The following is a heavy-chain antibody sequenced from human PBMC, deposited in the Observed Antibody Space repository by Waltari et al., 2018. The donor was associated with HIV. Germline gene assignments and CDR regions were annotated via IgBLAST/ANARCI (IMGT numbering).Heavy chain of an antibody. V-gene: IGHV3-53*01. CDR2: IYSGGST. D-gene: IGHD3-3*01. Sequence: EVQLVESGGGLIQPGGSLRLSCAAFGITVSISYMTWVRHAAGKGLEWVAVIYSGGSTYYADSVKGRFTISRDNSKNTLYLQMNSLRAEDTAVYYCARARTYYDFWSGNYSPDYFDYWGQGTLITVSS. CDR3: ARARTYYDFWSGNYSPDYFDY. CDR1: GITVSISY. J-gene: IGHJ4*02.